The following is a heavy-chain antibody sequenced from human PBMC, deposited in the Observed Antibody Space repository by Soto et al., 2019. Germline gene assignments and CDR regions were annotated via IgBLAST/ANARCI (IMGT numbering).Heavy chain of an antibody. CDR1: GFTVSSNY. J-gene: IGHJ2*01. CDR3: ARQPDYFWSGYWYFDL. Sequence: EVQLVESGGGLVQPGGSLRLSCAASGFTVSSNYMSWVRQAPGKGLEWVSVIYSGGSTYYADSVKGRFTISRDNSKNTLYLQMNSLRAEDTAVYYCARQPDYFWSGYWYFDLWGRGTLVTVSS. D-gene: IGHD3-3*01. V-gene: IGHV3-66*04. CDR2: IYSGGST.